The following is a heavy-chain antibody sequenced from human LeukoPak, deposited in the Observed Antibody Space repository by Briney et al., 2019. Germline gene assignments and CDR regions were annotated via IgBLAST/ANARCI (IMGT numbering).Heavy chain of an antibody. CDR2: INPSGGST. J-gene: IGHJ3*02. D-gene: IGHD3-22*01. CDR3: ARVHTYYYDSSHDAFDI. V-gene: IGHV1-46*01. Sequence: GASVKVSCKSSGYTFTNYYMHWVRQAPGQGLEWMGIINPSGGSTSYAQKFQGRVTMARDMPTSTVYMELFSLRSEDTAVYYCARVHTYYYDSSHDAFDIWGQGTMVTVSS. CDR1: GYTFTNYY.